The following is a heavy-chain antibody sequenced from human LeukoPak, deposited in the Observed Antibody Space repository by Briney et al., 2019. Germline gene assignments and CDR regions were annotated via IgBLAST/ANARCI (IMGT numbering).Heavy chain of an antibody. CDR1: GFNVRSNY. V-gene: IGHV3-53*01. CDR2: IYSGGST. CDR3: ARDSLYYYYYGMDV. J-gene: IGHJ6*01. Sequence: GGSLRLSCAASGFNVRSNYMSWVRQAPGKGVEGVSVIYSGGSTYYADSVKGRFTISRDNSKNTMYLQMNSLRVEDTAVYYCARDSLYYYYYGMDVWGQETTVTVP.